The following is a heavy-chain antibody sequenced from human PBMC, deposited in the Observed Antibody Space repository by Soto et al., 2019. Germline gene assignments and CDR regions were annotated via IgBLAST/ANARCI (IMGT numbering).Heavy chain of an antibody. CDR3: AAVSNGYYDSSGYYRPNWFDP. J-gene: IGHJ5*02. CDR1: GFTFTSSA. D-gene: IGHD3-22*01. V-gene: IGHV1-58*02. Sequence: SVKVSCKASGFTFTSSAMQWVRQARGQRLEWIGWIVVGSGNTNYAQNFQERVTITRDMSTSTAYMELSSLRSEDTAVYYCAAVSNGYYDSSGYYRPNWFDPWGQGTLVTVSS. CDR2: IVVGSGNT.